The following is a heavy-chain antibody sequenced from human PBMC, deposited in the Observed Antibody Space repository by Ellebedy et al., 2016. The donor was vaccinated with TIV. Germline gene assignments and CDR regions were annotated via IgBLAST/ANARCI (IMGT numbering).Heavy chain of an antibody. V-gene: IGHV3-23*01. CDR3: ARGRGGSTGSDYFDY. D-gene: IGHD2-2*01. CDR1: GFTFRSYA. J-gene: IGHJ4*02. Sequence: PGGSLRLSCAASGFTFRSYAMSWVRQSPGKGLEWVAAISGSGVTTFYADSVKGRFTISRDNSKDTLFLQINSLRAEDTALYYCARGRGGSTGSDYFDYWGQGTLVTVSS. CDR2: ISGSGVTT.